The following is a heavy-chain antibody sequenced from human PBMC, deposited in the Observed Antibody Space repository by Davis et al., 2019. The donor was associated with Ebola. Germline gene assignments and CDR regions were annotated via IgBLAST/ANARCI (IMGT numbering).Heavy chain of an antibody. CDR2: ISTSGSTI. J-gene: IGHJ4*02. V-gene: IGHV3-48*04. D-gene: IGHD3-22*01. CDR3: ARDQVYDSSGYSLYYFDY. Sequence: GESLKISCLASGFTFGNYNMNWVRQTPGKGLEWVSYISTSGSTIYYADSVKGRFTIFRDNAKNSLYLQMNSLRAEDTAVYYCARDQVYDSSGYSLYYFDYWGQGTLVTVSS. CDR1: GFTFGNYN.